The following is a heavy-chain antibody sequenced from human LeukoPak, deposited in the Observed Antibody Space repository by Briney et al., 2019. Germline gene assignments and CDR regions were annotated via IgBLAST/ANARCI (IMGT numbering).Heavy chain of an antibody. CDR2: INHSGST. CDR1: GGSFSGYY. V-gene: IGHV4-34*01. Sequence: PSETLSLTCAVYGGSFSGYYWSWIRQPPGKGLEWIGEINHSGSTNYNPSLKSRVTISVDTSKNQFSLKLSSVTAADTAVYYCARGYPFRRPQVVPAATPYYPWFDPWGQGTLVTVSS. J-gene: IGHJ5*02. CDR3: ARGYPFRRPQVVPAATPYYPWFDP. D-gene: IGHD2-2*01.